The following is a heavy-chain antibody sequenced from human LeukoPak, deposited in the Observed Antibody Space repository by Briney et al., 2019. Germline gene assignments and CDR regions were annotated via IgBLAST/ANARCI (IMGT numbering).Heavy chain of an antibody. D-gene: IGHD6-19*01. V-gene: IGHV3-33*01. CDR2: IWYDGTNK. CDR3: VRSSGWPDS. J-gene: IGHJ4*02. Sequence: PGGSLRLSCAASGFTFSSYGMHWVRQAPGKGLEWVALIWYDGTNKYYADSVKGRFTISRDNSKNTLYLQMNSLRVEDTAVYYCVRSSGWPDSWGQGTLVTVSS. CDR1: GFTFSSYG.